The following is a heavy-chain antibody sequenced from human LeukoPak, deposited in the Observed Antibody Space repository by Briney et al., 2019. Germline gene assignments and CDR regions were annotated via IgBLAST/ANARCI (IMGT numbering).Heavy chain of an antibody. CDR1: GGTFSSYA. D-gene: IGHD6-13*01. J-gene: IGHJ4*02. CDR3: ARVVAAAGYYFDY. Sequence: GSSVKVSCKASGGTFSSYAISWVRQAPGQGLEWMGGIIPIFGTANYAQKFQGRVTITADESTGTAYMGLSSLRSEDTAVYYCARVVAAAGYYFDYWGQGTLVTVSS. V-gene: IGHV1-69*01. CDR2: IIPIFGTA.